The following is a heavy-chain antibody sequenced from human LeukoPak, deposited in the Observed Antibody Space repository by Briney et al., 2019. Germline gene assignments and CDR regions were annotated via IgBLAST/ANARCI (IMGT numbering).Heavy chain of an antibody. D-gene: IGHD3-10*01. Sequence: ASVKVSCKASGYTFSSHAMIWVRQAPGQGFEWMGWINTNTGNPRYGQGFTGRFVFSLDTSVSTAYLQISSLKAEDTAVYFCARTRIPFYFGSGSPDYWGQGTLVTVSS. CDR1: GYTFSSHA. J-gene: IGHJ4*02. V-gene: IGHV7-4-1*02. CDR3: ARTRIPFYFGSGSPDY. CDR2: INTNTGNP.